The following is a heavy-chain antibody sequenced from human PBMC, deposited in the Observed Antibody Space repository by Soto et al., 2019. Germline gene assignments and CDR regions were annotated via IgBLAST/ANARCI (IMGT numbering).Heavy chain of an antibody. CDR1: GFTFDDYA. D-gene: IGHD6-19*01. J-gene: IGHJ4*02. CDR3: ARSRWLVGYYFDN. Sequence: EVHLIESGGGLVQPGRSLRLSCAASGFTFDDYAMHWVRQAPGEGLEWVSGISWDSGTIGYADSVKGRFTISRDSAKNSLYLQMNSLRPEDTALYYCARSRWLVGYYFDNWGQGTLVTVSS. V-gene: IGHV3-9*01. CDR2: ISWDSGTI.